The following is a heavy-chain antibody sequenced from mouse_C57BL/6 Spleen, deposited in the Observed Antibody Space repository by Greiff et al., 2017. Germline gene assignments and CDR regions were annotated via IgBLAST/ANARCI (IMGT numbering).Heavy chain of an antibody. D-gene: IGHD4-1*01. CDR2: IYPGDGDT. J-gene: IGHJ1*03. CDR1: GYAFSSYW. Sequence: VQLQQSGAELVKPGASVKISCKASGYAFSSYWLHWVKQRPGKGLEWIGPIYPGDGDTNYNGKFKGKATLTADKSSSTAYMQLSNLTSEDSAVYFGARRVLGRVWYFDVWGTGTTVTVSS. CDR3: ARRVLGRVWYFDV. V-gene: IGHV1-80*01.